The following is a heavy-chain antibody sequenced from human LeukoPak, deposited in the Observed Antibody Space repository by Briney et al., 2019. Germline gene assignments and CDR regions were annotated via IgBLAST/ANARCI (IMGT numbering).Heavy chain of an antibody. CDR1: GFTFSNAW. J-gene: IGHJ4*02. Sequence: GGSLRLSCAASGFTFSNAWMSWVRQAPGKGLEWVGRIKSKTDGGTTDYAAPVKGRFTISRDDSKSIAYLQMNSLKTEDTAVYYCTRYLDVDTAMGKDYWGQGTLVTVSS. D-gene: IGHD5-18*01. CDR3: TRYLDVDTAMGKDY. CDR2: IKSKTDGGTT. V-gene: IGHV3-15*01.